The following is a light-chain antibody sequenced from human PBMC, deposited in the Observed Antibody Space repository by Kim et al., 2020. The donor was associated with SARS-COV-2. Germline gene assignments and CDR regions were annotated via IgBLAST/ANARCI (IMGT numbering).Light chain of an antibody. CDR3: QQYSSSPLT. CDR2: GAS. V-gene: IGKV3-20*01. J-gene: IGKJ3*01. CDR1: QSVTNSY. Sequence: SPGERATLSCRASQSVTNSYLGWHQQKPGQAPRLLIYGASSRATGIPDRFSGSGSGTDFTLTISRLEPEDFAVYYCQQYSSSPLTFGPGTKVDIK.